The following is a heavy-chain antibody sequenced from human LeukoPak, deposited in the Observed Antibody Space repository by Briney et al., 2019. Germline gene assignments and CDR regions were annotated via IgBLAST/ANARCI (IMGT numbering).Heavy chain of an antibody. CDR3: ARGYEVPAAGGGFDY. CDR2: INPSGGST. V-gene: IGHV1-46*01. Sequence: ASVKVSCKASGYTFTSYYMHWVRQAPGQGLEWMGIINPSGGSTSYAQKFQGRVTMTRDTSTSTVYMELSSLRSEDTAVYYCARGYEVPAAGGGFDYWGQGTLVTVSS. CDR1: GYTFTSYY. D-gene: IGHD2-2*01. J-gene: IGHJ4*02.